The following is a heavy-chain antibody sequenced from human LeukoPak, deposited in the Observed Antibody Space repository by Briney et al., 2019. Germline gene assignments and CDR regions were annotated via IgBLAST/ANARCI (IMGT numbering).Heavy chain of an antibody. CDR1: GGFISTYY. J-gene: IGHJ4*02. V-gene: IGHV4-59*01. CDR3: ARVGSSSWYVDY. Sequence: SETLSLTCTVSGGFISTYYGSWIRQPPGKGLEWIGYIYNSGTTNYNPSLKSRVTISIDTSMNQFSLKLSSVTAADTAVYYCARVGSSSWYVDYWGQGSLVTVSS. CDR2: IYNSGTT. D-gene: IGHD6-13*01.